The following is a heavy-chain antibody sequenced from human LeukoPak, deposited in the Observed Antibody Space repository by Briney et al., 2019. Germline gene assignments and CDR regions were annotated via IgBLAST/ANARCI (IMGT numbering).Heavy chain of an antibody. D-gene: IGHD3-10*01. CDR2: ISSSSSYI. CDR3: ARDICPVVWFGEFGYMDV. CDR1: GFTFSSYS. V-gene: IGHV3-21*01. J-gene: IGHJ6*03. Sequence: GGSLRLPCAASGFTFSSYSMNWVRQAPGKGLEWVSSISSSSSYIYYADSVKGRFTISRDNAKNSLYLQMNSLRAEDTAVYYCARDICPVVWFGEFGYMDVWGKGTTVTISS.